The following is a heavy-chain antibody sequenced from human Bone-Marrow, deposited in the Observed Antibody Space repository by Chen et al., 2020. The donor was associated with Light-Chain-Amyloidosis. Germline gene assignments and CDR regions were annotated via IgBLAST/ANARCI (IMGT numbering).Heavy chain of an antibody. D-gene: IGHD3-22*01. CDR2: ISYDGSNK. J-gene: IGHJ4*02. CDR3: ARDYDYYDSSGYFDY. CDR1: GFTFSSYA. Sequence: QVQLVESGGGVVQPGRSLRLSCAASGFTFSSYAMHWVRQAPGKGLGWVGVISYDGSNKYYADSVKGRFTITRENSKNTLYLQMNSLGAEDTAVYYCARDYDYYDSSGYFDYWGQGTLVTVSS. V-gene: IGHV3-30-3*01.